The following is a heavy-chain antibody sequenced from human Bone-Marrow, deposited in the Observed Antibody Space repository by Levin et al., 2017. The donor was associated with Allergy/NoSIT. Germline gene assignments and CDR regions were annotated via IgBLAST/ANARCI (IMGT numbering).Heavy chain of an antibody. V-gene: IGHV3-11*05. Sequence: AGGSLRLSCAASGFTFSDYYMNWIRQAPGKGLEWISFLSPRDTYTFYADSVKGRFTISRDDARNSLFLQLNSLRAEDTAVYYCARGRGGLYDYWGQGTLVTVSS. D-gene: IGHD3-16*01. J-gene: IGHJ4*02. CDR1: GFTFSDYY. CDR3: ARGRGGLYDY. CDR2: LSPRDTYT.